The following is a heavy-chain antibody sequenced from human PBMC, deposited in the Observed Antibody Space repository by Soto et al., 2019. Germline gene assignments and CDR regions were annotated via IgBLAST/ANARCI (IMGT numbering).Heavy chain of an antibody. J-gene: IGHJ5*02. D-gene: IGHD1-26*01. V-gene: IGHV6-1*01. CDR2: TYYRYKWYN. Sequence: PSQTLSLTCAISWDSVSSKSAAWNWIRQSPSRGLEWLGRTYYRYKWYNDYAVSVKSRITINPGTSKNQFSLQLNSVTPEDTAVYYCAREQPGEDPPDHNWFDLWGQGPAVTVSS. CDR1: WDSVSSKSAA. CDR3: AREQPGEDPPDHNWFDL.